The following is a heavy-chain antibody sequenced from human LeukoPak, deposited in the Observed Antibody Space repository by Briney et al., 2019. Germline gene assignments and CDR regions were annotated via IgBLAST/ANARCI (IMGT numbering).Heavy chain of an antibody. V-gene: IGHV3-7*01. J-gene: IGHJ3*02. CDR1: RFTFSSHG. D-gene: IGHD1-1*01. CDR2: IKKDGSEK. Sequence: GGSLRLSCAASRFTFSSHGMHWVRQAPGKGLEWVANIKKDGSEKYYVDSVKGRFTISRDNAKNSLYLQMNSLRAEDTAVYYCAREERERDDAFDIWGQGTMVTVPS. CDR3: AREERERDDAFDI.